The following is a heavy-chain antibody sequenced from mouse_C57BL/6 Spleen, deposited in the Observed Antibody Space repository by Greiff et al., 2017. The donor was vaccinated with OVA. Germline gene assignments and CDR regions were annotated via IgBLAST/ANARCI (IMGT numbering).Heavy chain of an antibody. J-gene: IGHJ3*01. CDR2: IYPGDGDT. CDR1: GYAFSSYW. CDR3: ARRDYGSSQFAY. D-gene: IGHD1-1*01. Sequence: VKVVESGAELVKPGASVKISCKASGYAFSSYWMNWVKQRPGKGLEWIGQIYPGDGDTNYNGKFKGKATLTADKSSSTAYMQLSSLTSEDSAVYFCARRDYGSSQFAYWGQGTLVTVSA. V-gene: IGHV1-80*01.